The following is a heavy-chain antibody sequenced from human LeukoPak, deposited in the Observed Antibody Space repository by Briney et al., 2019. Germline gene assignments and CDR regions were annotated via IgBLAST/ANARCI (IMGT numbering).Heavy chain of an antibody. CDR2: IVVGSGNT. CDR1: GFTFTSSA. J-gene: IGHJ4*02. D-gene: IGHD4-11*01. V-gene: IGHV1-58*02. CDR3: AKYYPTVNWYFDY. Sequence: SVKVSCKASGFTFTSSAMQWVRQARGQRLEWIGWIVVGSGNTNYAQKFQERVTITRDMSTSTAYMELSSLRSEDTAVYYCAKYYPTVNWYFDYWGQGTLVTVSS.